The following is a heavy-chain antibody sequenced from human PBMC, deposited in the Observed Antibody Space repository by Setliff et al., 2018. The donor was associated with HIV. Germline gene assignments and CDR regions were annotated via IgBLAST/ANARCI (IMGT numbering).Heavy chain of an antibody. V-gene: IGHV4-39*01. CDR3: ARHKTNYDFYAFDV. J-gene: IGHJ3*01. CDR2: IHSSGTT. CDR1: DGSFSSSTYP. D-gene: IGHD3-3*01. Sequence: SETLSLTCTVSDGSFSSSTYPWGWIRQPPGMGLEWIGSIHSSGTTDYNPSLKSRVAMSVDTSRSQFSLKLRSVTAADTAVYYCARHKTNYDFYAFDVWGQGTMVSV.